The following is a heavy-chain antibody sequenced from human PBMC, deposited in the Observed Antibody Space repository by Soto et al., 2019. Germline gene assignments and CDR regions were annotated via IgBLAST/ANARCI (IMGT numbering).Heavy chain of an antibody. V-gene: IGHV3-48*02. CDR2: ISSSSRTI. J-gene: IGHJ4*02. D-gene: IGHD2-8*01. CDR1: GFTFSSYT. CDR3: ARAPNRALDY. Sequence: GGSLRLSCAASGFTFSSYTMHWVRQAPGKGLEWISYISSSSRTIYYADSVKGRFTISRDNAQSSLYLQMTSLRDEDTAVYYCARAPNRALDYWGQGTLVTVSS.